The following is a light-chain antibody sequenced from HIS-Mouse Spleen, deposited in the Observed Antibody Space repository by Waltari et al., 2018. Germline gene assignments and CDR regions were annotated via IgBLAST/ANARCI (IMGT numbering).Light chain of an antibody. J-gene: IGLJ2*01. V-gene: IGLV6-57*02. CDR2: EDN. CDR1: SGSIASNY. Sequence: NFMLTQPHSVSESPGKTVTISCTGSSGSIASNYVQWYQQRPGSAPTTVIYEDNQRPSGVPERFSGSIDRSATSASLTISGLKTEDEADYYCQSYDSSNVVFGGGTKLTVL. CDR3: QSYDSSNVV.